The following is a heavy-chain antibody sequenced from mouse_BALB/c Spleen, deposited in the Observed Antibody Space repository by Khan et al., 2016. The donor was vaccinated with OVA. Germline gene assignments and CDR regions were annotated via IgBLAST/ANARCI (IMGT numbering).Heavy chain of an antibody. CDR2: ISSGGDYT. CDR1: GFTFSSYS. CDR3: ADHLTGSFAY. V-gene: IGHV5-6*01. J-gene: IGHJ3*01. Sequence: VQLQQSGGDLVKPGGSLKLSCAASGFTFSSYSMSWVRQTLDKRQQWVASISSGGDYTYYPDSVKGRFTISRDNAKNTLYLQVSDLKSEDTAMYYCADHLTGSFAYWGQGTLVTVSA. D-gene: IGHD4-1*01.